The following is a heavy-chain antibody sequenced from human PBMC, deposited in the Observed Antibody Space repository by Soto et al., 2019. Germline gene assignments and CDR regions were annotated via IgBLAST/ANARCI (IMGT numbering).Heavy chain of an antibody. D-gene: IGHD6-19*01. V-gene: IGHV3-23*01. Sequence: HPGGSLRLSCATSGFIFSSYAMTWVRQGPGKGLEWVSGISGNGGTTYYADSVKGRFIISRDNSKNTLCLQMNSLRAEDSAIYYCAKRFAYSSGLDGFDIWGQGTMVTVSS. CDR2: ISGNGGTT. CDR3: AKRFAYSSGLDGFDI. CDR1: GFIFSSYA. J-gene: IGHJ3*02.